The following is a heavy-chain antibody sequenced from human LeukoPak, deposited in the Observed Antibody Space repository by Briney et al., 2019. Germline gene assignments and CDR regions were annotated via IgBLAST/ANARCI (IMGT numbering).Heavy chain of an antibody. CDR2: INPNTGGT. CDR1: GHTFTASH. CDR3: ANVAMTTSSDY. Sequence: GASVKVSCKTSGHTFTASHMHWVRQAPGQGLEWMGWINPNTGGTKYAQKFQGRVTMTRDTSISTAYMELSNLKSDDTAVYYCANVAMTTSSDYWGQGTLVTVSS. J-gene: IGHJ4*02. V-gene: IGHV1-2*02. D-gene: IGHD4-11*01.